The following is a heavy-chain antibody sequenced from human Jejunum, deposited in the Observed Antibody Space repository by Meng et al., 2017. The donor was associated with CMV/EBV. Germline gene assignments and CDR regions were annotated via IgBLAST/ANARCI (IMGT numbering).Heavy chain of an antibody. CDR2: INPNSGGT. V-gene: IGHV1-2*02. Sequence: GYTFTGYYMHWVRQAPVQGLEWMGWINPNSGGTNYAQKFQGRVTMTRDTSISTAYMELSRLRSDDTAVYYCARAPQKQQLVSDGFDPWGQGTLVTVSS. CDR3: ARAPQKQQLVSDGFDP. J-gene: IGHJ5*02. D-gene: IGHD6-13*01. CDR1: GYTFTGYY.